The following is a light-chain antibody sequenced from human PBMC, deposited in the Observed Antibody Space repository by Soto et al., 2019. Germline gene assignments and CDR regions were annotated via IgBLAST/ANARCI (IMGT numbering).Light chain of an antibody. V-gene: IGKV3-20*01. CDR1: QSVSSSV. CDR2: GAS. Sequence: EIALTQSPGTLSLSPGERATHACRASQSVSSSVLAWYQQKPGQAPRLLIYGASSRATGIPDRFSGSGSGTDFTLTISRLEPEDVAVYYCQQYGSSPLTFGGGTKVEIK. J-gene: IGKJ4*01. CDR3: QQYGSSPLT.